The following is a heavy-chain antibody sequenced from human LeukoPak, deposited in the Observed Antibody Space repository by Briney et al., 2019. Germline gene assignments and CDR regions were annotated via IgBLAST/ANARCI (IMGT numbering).Heavy chain of an antibody. J-gene: IGHJ4*02. CDR1: GFNVTTNY. D-gene: IGHD5-24*01. CDR3: ARGRRDGYNLGY. V-gene: IGHV3-53*01. Sequence: GGSLRLSCAASGFNVTTNYMSWVRQAPGKGLEWVSVIYSGGTAYYADSVKGRFTISRDISKNTLSLQMNSLRADDTAVYYCARGRRDGYNLGYWGQGTLVAVSS. CDR2: IYSGGTA.